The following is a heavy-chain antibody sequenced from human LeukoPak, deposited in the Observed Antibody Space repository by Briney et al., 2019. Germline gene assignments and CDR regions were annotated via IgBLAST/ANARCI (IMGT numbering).Heavy chain of an antibody. CDR1: GFTFSNYG. CDR2: MSCTGTDN. Sequence: PGGYLRLSCKAAGFTFSNYGMHWVRQAPGKGLKWVAFMSCTGTDNSYADSATGRFTISRDTSKNMVYLLMSSLRPEDTALYFCAKDSWAVGATAEIDYWGQGTLVTVSS. CDR3: AKDSWAVGATAEIDY. D-gene: IGHD1-26*01. V-gene: IGHV3-30*02. J-gene: IGHJ4*02.